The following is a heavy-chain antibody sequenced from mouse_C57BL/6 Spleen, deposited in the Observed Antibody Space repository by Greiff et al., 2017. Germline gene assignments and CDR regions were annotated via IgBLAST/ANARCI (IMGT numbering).Heavy chain of an antibody. D-gene: IGHD1-1*01. CDR1: GYTFTSYW. J-gene: IGHJ4*01. Sequence: QVQLKQPGAELVKPGASVKLSCKASGYTFTSYWMHWVKQRPGQGLEWIGMIHPNSGSTNYNEKFKSKATLTVDKSSSTAYMQLSSLTSEDSAVYYCADYGSSSDAMDYWGQGTSVTVSS. CDR3: ADYGSSSDAMDY. V-gene: IGHV1-64*01. CDR2: IHPNSGST.